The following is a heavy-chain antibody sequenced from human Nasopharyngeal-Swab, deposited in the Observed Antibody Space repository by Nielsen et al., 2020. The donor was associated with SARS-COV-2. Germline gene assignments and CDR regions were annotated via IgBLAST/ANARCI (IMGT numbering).Heavy chain of an antibody. V-gene: IGHV3-23*01. CDR3: ANLLV. Sequence: ETLSLTCAVYGGSFSGYYWSWVRQAPGKGLEWVSAISGSGGSTYYADSVKGRFTISRDNSKNTLYLQMNSLRAEDTAVYYCANLLVWGQGTMVTVSS. CDR2: ISGSGGST. CDR1: GGSFSGYY. J-gene: IGHJ3*01.